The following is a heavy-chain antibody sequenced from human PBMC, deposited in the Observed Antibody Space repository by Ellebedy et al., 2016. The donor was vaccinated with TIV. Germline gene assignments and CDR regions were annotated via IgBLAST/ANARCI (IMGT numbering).Heavy chain of an antibody. CDR2: IYYSGST. J-gene: IGHJ4*02. CDR3: ARDRYYYDSSGYPYYFDY. Sequence: SETLSLXXTVSGGSISSGGYYWSWIRQHPGKGLEWIGYIYYSGSTYYNPSLKSRVTISVDTSKNQFSLKLSSVTAADTAVYYCARDRYYYDSSGYPYYFDYWGQGTLVTVSS. CDR1: GGSISSGGYY. D-gene: IGHD3-22*01. V-gene: IGHV4-31*03.